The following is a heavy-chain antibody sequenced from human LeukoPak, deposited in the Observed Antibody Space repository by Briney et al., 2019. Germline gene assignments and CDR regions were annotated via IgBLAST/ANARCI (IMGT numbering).Heavy chain of an antibody. Sequence: GGSLRLSCAASGFTFSSYWMNWARQVPGEGLEWVASINHNGNVNYYVDSVKGRFTISRDNAKNSLYLQMSNLRAEDTAVYFCARGGGLDVWGQGATVTVSS. CDR1: GFTFSSYW. D-gene: IGHD3-16*01. CDR3: ARGGGLDV. CDR2: INHNGNVN. V-gene: IGHV3-7*03. J-gene: IGHJ6*02.